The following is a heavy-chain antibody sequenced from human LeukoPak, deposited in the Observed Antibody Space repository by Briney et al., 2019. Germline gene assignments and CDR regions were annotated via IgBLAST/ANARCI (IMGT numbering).Heavy chain of an antibody. Sequence: GGSLRLSCAASGFTFSSYGMEWVRQAPGKGLEWVAVISYDGSNKYYGDSVKGRFTISRDNSKNTLYLQMNSLRAEDTAVYYCAKDLGRVVVVAAAWDYYGMDVWGQGTTVTVSS. J-gene: IGHJ6*02. V-gene: IGHV3-30*18. D-gene: IGHD2-15*01. CDR2: ISYDGSNK. CDR3: AKDLGRVVVVAAAWDYYGMDV. CDR1: GFTFSSYG.